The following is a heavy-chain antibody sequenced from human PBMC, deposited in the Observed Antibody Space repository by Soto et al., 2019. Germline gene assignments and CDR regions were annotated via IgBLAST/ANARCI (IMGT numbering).Heavy chain of an antibody. D-gene: IGHD3-10*01. CDR1: GYAFTSYG. J-gene: IGHJ6*02. Sequence: GASVKVSCKAAGYAFTSYGISWVRQAPGQGLEWMGWISAYNGNTNYAQKLQGRVTMTTDTSTSTAYMELRSLRSDDTAVYYCARGGNMVRGFGRYYYYGMDVWGQGTTVTVSS. CDR3: ARGGNMVRGFGRYYYYGMDV. V-gene: IGHV1-18*01. CDR2: ISAYNGNT.